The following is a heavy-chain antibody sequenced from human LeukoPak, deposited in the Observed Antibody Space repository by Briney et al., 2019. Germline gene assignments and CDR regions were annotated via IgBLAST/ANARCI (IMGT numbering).Heavy chain of an antibody. Sequence: GGSLRLSCEGSAFIFSGHWMNWVRQTPGKGLEWVAHINPDGRDTYYVDSVRGRFTISRDNAQNSMYLQMNSLRVEDTAVYYCTSWGDTTAEYFQRWGQGTLVTVSS. CDR1: AFIFSGHW. CDR3: TSWGDTTAEYFQR. V-gene: IGHV3-7*01. D-gene: IGHD2-21*02. CDR2: INPDGRDT. J-gene: IGHJ1*01.